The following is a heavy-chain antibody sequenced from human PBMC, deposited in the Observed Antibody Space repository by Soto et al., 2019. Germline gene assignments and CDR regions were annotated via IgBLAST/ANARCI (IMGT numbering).Heavy chain of an antibody. D-gene: IGHD3-16*01. V-gene: IGHV4-39*01. CDR1: GGSISNTDYY. CDR3: ARLGVRLVYYMDV. Sequence: SETLSLTCTVSGGSISNTDYYWGWIRQPPGKGPEWIGNIYYSGTTYYNPSLKNRVTISVDTSKNQFSLKLTSVTAADTAVYYCARLGVRLVYYMDVWGKGTTVTSP. CDR2: IYYSGTT. J-gene: IGHJ6*03.